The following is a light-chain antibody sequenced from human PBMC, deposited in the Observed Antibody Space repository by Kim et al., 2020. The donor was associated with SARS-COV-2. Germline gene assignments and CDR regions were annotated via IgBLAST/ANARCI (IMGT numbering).Light chain of an antibody. CDR1: SSNIGSTT. CDR2: SNN. V-gene: IGLV1-44*01. Sequence: ELTQPPSASGTPGQRVTISCSGSSSNIGSTTVNWYQQSPGTAPKLLIYSNNQRPSGVPSRFSGSKSGTSASLAISGLQSDDEADYYCAAWDDSVNGPVFGGGTQLTVL. CDR3: AAWDDSVNGPV. J-gene: IGLJ3*02.